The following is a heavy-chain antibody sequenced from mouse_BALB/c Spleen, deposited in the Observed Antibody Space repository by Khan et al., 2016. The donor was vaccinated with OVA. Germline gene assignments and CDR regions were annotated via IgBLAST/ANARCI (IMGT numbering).Heavy chain of an antibody. Sequence: DLVKPGASVKLSCKASGYTFTSYWINWIKQRPGQGLEWVGHICPGSGNPYYNKMFKGKATLTVDTSSSTVYIQLSSLSSEDSAVYFCSRSDYYGNGLYAMDYWGQGTSVTVSS. V-gene: IGHV1S41*01. J-gene: IGHJ4*01. CDR1: GYTFTSYW. CDR3: SRSDYYGNGLYAMDY. CDR2: ICPGSGNP. D-gene: IGHD1-1*01.